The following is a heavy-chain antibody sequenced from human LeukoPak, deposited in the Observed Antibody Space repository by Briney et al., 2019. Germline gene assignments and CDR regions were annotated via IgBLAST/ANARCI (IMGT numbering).Heavy chain of an antibody. V-gene: IGHV3-21*04. CDR1: GFTVSSNY. J-gene: IGHJ5*02. CDR2: ISSSSSYI. CDR3: AKDRGRRLGP. Sequence: PGGSLRLSCAASGFTVSSNYMSWVRQAPGKGLEWVSSISSSSSYIYYADSVKGRFTISRDNAKNSLYLQMNSLRAEDTAVYYCAKDRGRRLGPWGQGTLVTVSS. D-gene: IGHD1-26*01.